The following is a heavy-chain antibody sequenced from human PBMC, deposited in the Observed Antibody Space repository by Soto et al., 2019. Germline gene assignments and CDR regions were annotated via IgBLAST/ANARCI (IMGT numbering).Heavy chain of an antibody. J-gene: IGHJ6*03. CDR3: ARTFLGPDLLADFFVDYYYYMDV. Sequence: SETLSLTCTVSGCSISNFYWSWIRQPPGKGLEWIGYVYYTGSTSYNPSLKRRVTFSADSSRGQFSLRLNSVTAADTAVYYCARTFLGPDLLADFFVDYYYYMDVWGQGTTVTVSS. CDR2: VYYTGST. D-gene: IGHD3-9*01. CDR1: GCSISNFY. V-gene: IGHV4-59*08.